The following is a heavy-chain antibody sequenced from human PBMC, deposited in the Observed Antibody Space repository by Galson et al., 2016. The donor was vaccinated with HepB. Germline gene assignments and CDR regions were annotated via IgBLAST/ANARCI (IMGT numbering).Heavy chain of an antibody. CDR1: GYKFIDYG. J-gene: IGHJ4*02. CDR3: ARDRSNQDF. CDR2: ISIHSGNT. D-gene: IGHD1-14*01. Sequence: SVKVSCKASGYKFIDYGISWVRQAPGQGLGWMGWISIHSGNTDYAQKFQVRVTMTTDTSTSTVYMELRSLRSDDTAVYYCARDRSNQDFWGQGTLVTVSS. V-gene: IGHV1-18*04.